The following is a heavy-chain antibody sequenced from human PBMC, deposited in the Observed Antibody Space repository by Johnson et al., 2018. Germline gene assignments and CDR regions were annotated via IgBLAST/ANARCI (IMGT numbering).Heavy chain of an antibody. V-gene: IGHV3-20*04. CDR2: INWKGATT. D-gene: IGHD4-17*01. CDR1: GFTFDDYG. CDR3: ARIKSSGLRDGYDI. Sequence: LVESGGGVVRPGESLRLSCAASGFTFDDYGMTWVRQAPGKGLEWVSGINWKGATTAYGDSVKGRFTISRDNAKNSLYLQMNSLRAEDTALYYCARIKSSGLRDGYDIWGQGTMVTVSS. J-gene: IGHJ3*02.